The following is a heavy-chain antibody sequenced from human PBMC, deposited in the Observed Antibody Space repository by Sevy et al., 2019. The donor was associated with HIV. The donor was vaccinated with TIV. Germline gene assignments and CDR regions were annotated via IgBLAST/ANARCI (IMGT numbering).Heavy chain of an antibody. CDR2: IYPGDSDT. D-gene: IGHD4-4*01. J-gene: IGHJ4*02. CDR1: GYSFTSYW. CDR3: ARLDDYSNYYFDY. V-gene: IGHV5-51*01. Sequence: GESLKISCKGSGYSFTSYWIGWVRQMPGKGLEWMGIIYPGDSDTRDSPSFQGQVTISADKSISTAYLQWSSLKASDTAMYYCARLDDYSNYYFDYWGQGTLVTVSS.